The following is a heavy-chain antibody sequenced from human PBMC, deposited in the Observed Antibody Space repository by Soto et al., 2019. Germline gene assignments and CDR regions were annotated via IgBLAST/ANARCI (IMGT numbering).Heavy chain of an antibody. Sequence: EVQLLDSGGGWVQPGGSLRLSCVASGFVFSDYAMSWVRQAPGKGLGWVSAISAGGSDTYYADSVKGRFTVSRVNSKNTLYLRMNTLRAEDTAIYYCASVPIWCGSSSCYTEGFDSWGQGTLVTVSS. CDR2: ISAGGSDT. CDR3: ASVPIWCGSSSCYTEGFDS. CDR1: GFVFSDYA. J-gene: IGHJ4*02. V-gene: IGHV3-23*01. D-gene: IGHD2-2*01.